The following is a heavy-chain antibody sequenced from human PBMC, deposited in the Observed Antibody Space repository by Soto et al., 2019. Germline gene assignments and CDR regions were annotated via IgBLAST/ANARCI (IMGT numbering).Heavy chain of an antibody. V-gene: IGHV3-30*18. J-gene: IGHJ3*02. CDR2: ISYDGSNK. CDR3: AKDGDILTGLGAFDI. CDR1: GFTFSSYG. Sequence: GGSQRLSCAASGFTFSSYGMHWVRQAPGKGLEWVAVISYDGSNKYYADSVKGRFTISRDNSKNTLYLQMNSLRAEDTAVYYCAKDGDILTGLGAFDIWGQGTMVTVSS. D-gene: IGHD3-9*01.